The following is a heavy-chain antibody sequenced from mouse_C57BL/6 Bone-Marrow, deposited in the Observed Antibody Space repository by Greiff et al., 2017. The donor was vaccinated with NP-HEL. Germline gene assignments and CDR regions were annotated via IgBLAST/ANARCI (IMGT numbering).Heavy chain of an antibody. CDR1: GFTFSSYG. Sequence: EVQGVESGGDLVKPGGSLKLSCAASGFTFSSYGMSWVRQTPDKRLEWVATISSGGSYTYYPDSVKGRFTISRDNAKNTLYLQMSSLKSEDTAMYYCARVYYGSTDAMDYWGQGTSVTVSS. J-gene: IGHJ4*01. CDR3: ARVYYGSTDAMDY. V-gene: IGHV5-6*01. D-gene: IGHD1-1*01. CDR2: ISSGGSYT.